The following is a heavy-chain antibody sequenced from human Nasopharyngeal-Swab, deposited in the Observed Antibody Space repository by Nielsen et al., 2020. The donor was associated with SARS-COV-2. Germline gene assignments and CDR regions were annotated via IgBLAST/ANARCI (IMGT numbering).Heavy chain of an antibody. CDR1: GGTFSSYA. CDR2: IIPIFGTA. D-gene: IGHD6-6*01. Sequence: SVKVPCKASGGTFSSYAISWVRQAPGQGLEWMGGIIPIFGTANYAQKFQGRVTITADESTGTAYMELSSLRSEDTAVYYCARRPYSSSSGDYYYGMDVWGQGTTVTVSS. V-gene: IGHV1-69*13. J-gene: IGHJ6*02. CDR3: ARRPYSSSSGDYYYGMDV.